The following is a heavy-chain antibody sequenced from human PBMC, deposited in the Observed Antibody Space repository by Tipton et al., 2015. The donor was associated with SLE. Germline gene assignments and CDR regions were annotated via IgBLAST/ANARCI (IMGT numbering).Heavy chain of an antibody. CDR3: ARDSYNFWSGHFDY. Sequence: TLSLTCSVSGGSISSNYWIWIRQPPGKGLEWIGYISDGGGTNHNPSLKSRVAISVDPAKNQFSLQLTSVTAADTAVYYCARDSYNFWSGHFDYWGQGILVTVSS. V-gene: IGHV4-59*12. CDR1: GGSISSNY. CDR2: ISDGGGT. J-gene: IGHJ4*02. D-gene: IGHD3-3*01.